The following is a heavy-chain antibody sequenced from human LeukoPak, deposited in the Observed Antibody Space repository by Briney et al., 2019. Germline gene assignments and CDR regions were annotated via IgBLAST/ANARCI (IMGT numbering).Heavy chain of an antibody. V-gene: IGHV1-3*01. CDR2: INAGNDNT. J-gene: IGHJ4*02. D-gene: IGHD3-22*01. CDR1: GYTFTSYA. CDR3: AIVVDYHDSSGYYLDY. Sequence: ASVKVTCKASGYTFTSYAMHWVRQAPGQRLEWMGWINAGNDNTKYSQKFQGRVTITRDTSASTAYMELSSLRSDDTAVYYCAIVVDYHDSSGYYLDYWGQGTLVTVSS.